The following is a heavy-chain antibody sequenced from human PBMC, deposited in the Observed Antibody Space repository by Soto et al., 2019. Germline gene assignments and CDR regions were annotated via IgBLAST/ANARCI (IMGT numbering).Heavy chain of an antibody. Sequence: ASVKVSCKASGYTFTSYYMHWVRQAPGQGLEWMGVINPSGGTTYYAQNFQGRVTMTRDTSTRTVYMELSSLRSEDTAVYYCAAGPGGWYNAFDFWGQGTLVTVSS. V-gene: IGHV1-46*01. D-gene: IGHD6-19*01. CDR1: GYTFTSYY. CDR3: AAGPGGWYNAFDF. CDR2: INPSGGTT. J-gene: IGHJ4*02.